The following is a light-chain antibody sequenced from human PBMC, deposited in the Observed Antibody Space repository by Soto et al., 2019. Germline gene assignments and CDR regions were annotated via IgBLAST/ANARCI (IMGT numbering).Light chain of an antibody. Sequence: EIVLTQSPGTLSLSPGERAILSCRASQSVSSSYLAWYRQKPGRAPRLLIYGASTRATGIPARFSGSGSGTEFTLTISSLQSEDFAVYYCQQYNNWPRTFGQGTKVDIK. CDR3: QQYNNWPRT. CDR1: QSVSSSY. V-gene: IGKV3-15*01. J-gene: IGKJ1*01. CDR2: GAS.